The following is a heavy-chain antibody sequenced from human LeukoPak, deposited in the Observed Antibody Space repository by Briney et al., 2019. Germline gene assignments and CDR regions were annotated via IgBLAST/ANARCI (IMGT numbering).Heavy chain of an antibody. J-gene: IGHJ5*02. Sequence: SETLSLTCAVYGGSFSGYYWSWIRQPPGEGLEWIGEINHSGSTNYNPSLKSRVTISVDTSKNQFSLKLSSVTAADTAVYYCARGFLSGGGDWFDPWGQGTLVTVSS. V-gene: IGHV4-34*01. D-gene: IGHD2/OR15-2a*01. CDR2: INHSGST. CDR1: GGSFSGYY. CDR3: ARGFLSGGGDWFDP.